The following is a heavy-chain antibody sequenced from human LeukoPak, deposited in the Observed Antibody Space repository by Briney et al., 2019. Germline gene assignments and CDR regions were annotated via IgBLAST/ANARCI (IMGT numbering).Heavy chain of an antibody. CDR1: GYTFTGYY. D-gene: IGHD6-13*01. V-gene: IGHV1-2*02. Sequence: ASVKVSCKASGYTFTGYYMHWVRQAPGQGLEWMGWINPNSGGTNYAQKFQGRVTMTRDTSISTAYMELSRLRSDDTSVSYSARDASADAGYSSSWYLGWFDPWGQGTLVTVSS. CDR3: ARDASADAGYSSSWYLGWFDP. J-gene: IGHJ5*02. CDR2: INPNSGGT.